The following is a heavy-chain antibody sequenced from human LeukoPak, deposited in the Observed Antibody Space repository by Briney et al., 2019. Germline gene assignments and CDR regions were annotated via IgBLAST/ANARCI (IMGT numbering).Heavy chain of an antibody. J-gene: IGHJ4*02. D-gene: IGHD1-26*01. V-gene: IGHV1-2*02. Sequence: ASVKVSCKASGYTFTGYYMHWVRQAPGQGREWMGWINPNSGGTNYAQKFQGRVTMTRDTSNSTAYMELGRLSTDDPDVYYCARGKGGSYWGWGQGTLVTVSS. CDR2: INPNSGGT. CDR3: ARGKGGSYWG. CDR1: GYTFTGYY.